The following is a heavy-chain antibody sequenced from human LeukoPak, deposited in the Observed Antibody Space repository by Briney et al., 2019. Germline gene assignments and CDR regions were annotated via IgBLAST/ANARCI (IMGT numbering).Heavy chain of an antibody. V-gene: IGHV4-39*07. CDR3: ARVIELVVGATSRHYFDY. CDR1: GGSISSSSYY. CDR2: MYYSGST. J-gene: IGHJ4*02. Sequence: PSETLSLTCTVSGGSISSSSYYWGWIRQPPGKGLEWIGSMYYSGSTHYNPSLKSRVTISVDTSKNQFSLKLSSVTAADTAVYYCARVIELVVGATSRHYFDYWGQGTLVTVSS. D-gene: IGHD1-26*01.